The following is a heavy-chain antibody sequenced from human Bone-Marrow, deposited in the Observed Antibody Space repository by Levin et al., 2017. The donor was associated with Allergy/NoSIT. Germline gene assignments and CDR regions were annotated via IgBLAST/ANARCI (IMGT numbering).Heavy chain of an antibody. CDR2: ISTTGDT. Sequence: LSLTCAASGFTFSSYDMHWVRQGIGRGLEWVSGISTTGDTFYSGSVKGRFTFSRENAKNSVYLQMNSLRAGDTAVYYCARGGDGYDFWGQGTLVTVSS. J-gene: IGHJ4*02. V-gene: IGHV3-13*01. D-gene: IGHD5-24*01. CDR3: ARGGDGYDF. CDR1: GFTFSSYD.